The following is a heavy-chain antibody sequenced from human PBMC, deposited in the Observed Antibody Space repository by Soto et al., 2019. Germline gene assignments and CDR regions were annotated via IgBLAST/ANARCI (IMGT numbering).Heavy chain of an antibody. CDR3: ASRVSSGWPPPLDY. CDR2: IYHSGST. CDR1: GGSISSSNW. Sequence: QVQLQESGPGLVKPSGTLSLTCAVSGGSISSSNWWSWVRQPPGKGVEWIGEIYHSGSTNYNPSLKSRVTISVDKSKNQFSLKLSSVTAADTAVYYCASRVSSGWPPPLDYWGQGTLVTVSS. J-gene: IGHJ4*02. V-gene: IGHV4-4*02. D-gene: IGHD6-19*01.